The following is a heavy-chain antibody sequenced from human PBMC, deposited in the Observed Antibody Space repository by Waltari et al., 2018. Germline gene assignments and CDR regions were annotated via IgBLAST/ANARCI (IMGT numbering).Heavy chain of an antibody. Sequence: QVQLVQSGAEVKKPGASVKVSCKASGYTFTSYAMHWVRQAPGQRLEWMGWNNAGNGNTKDSQKFQGRATITRDTSASTAYMELSSLRSEDTAVYYCAREPPRFGELFLDYWGQGTLVTVSS. CDR3: AREPPRFGELFLDY. J-gene: IGHJ4*02. V-gene: IGHV1-3*01. CDR1: GYTFTSYA. CDR2: NNAGNGNT. D-gene: IGHD3-10*02.